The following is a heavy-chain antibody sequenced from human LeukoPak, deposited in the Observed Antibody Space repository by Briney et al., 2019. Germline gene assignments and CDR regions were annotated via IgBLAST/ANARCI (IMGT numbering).Heavy chain of an antibody. J-gene: IGHJ4*02. CDR2: ISYDGSNK. Sequence: PGRSLRLSCAASGFTFGSYAMHWVRQAPGKGLEWVAVISYDGSNKYYADSVKGRFTISRDNSKNTLYLQMNSLRAEDTAVYYCASAYYYDSSGTFDYWGQGTLVTVSS. CDR3: ASAYYYDSSGTFDY. V-gene: IGHV3-30-3*01. D-gene: IGHD3-22*01. CDR1: GFTFGSYA.